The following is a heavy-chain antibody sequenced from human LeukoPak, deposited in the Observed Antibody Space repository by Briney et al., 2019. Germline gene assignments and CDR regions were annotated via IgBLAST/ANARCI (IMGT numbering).Heavy chain of an antibody. V-gene: IGHV1-8*03. CDR2: MNPNSGNT. CDR3: ARGQKITIFGVVIIGGNWFDP. D-gene: IGHD3-3*01. Sequence: GASVKVSCKASGYTFTSYDINWVRQATGQGLEWMGWMNPNSGNTGYAQKFQGRVTITRNTSISTAYMELSSLRSEDTAVYYCARGQKITIFGVVIIGGNWFDPWGQGTLVTVSS. CDR1: GYTFTSYD. J-gene: IGHJ5*02.